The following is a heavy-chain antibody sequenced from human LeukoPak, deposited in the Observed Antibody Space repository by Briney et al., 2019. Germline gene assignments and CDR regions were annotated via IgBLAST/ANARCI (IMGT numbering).Heavy chain of an antibody. CDR2: ISGSGGST. D-gene: IGHD3-10*01. Sequence: GGSLRLSCAASGFTFSSYAMSWVRQAPGKGLEWVSAISGSGGSTYYADSVKGRFTISRDNSKNTLYLQMNSLRAEDTAVYYCARNSGGRRYYFTEWGQGTLVTVSS. V-gene: IGHV3-23*01. CDR3: ARNSGGRRYYFTE. CDR1: GFTFSSYA. J-gene: IGHJ4*02.